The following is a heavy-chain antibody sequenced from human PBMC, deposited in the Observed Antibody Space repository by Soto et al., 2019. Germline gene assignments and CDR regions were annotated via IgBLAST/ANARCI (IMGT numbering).Heavy chain of an antibody. V-gene: IGHV4-39*01. Sequence: PSETLSLTCTVSGGSISSSSYYWGWIRQPPGKGLEWIGSIYYSGSTYYNPSLKSRVTISVDTSKNQFSLKLSSVTAADTAVYYCARRRTRYSSGDFDYWGQGTLVTVSS. J-gene: IGHJ4*02. CDR1: GGSISSSSYY. CDR2: IYYSGST. CDR3: ARRRTRYSSGDFDY. D-gene: IGHD6-19*01.